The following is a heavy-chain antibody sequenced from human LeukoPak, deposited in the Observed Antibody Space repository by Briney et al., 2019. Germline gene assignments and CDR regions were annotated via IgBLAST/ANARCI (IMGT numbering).Heavy chain of an antibody. J-gene: IGHJ4*02. V-gene: IGHV4-59*01. CDR2: VYHTGTS. CDR3: ARALDTWSALDY. CDR1: GDSITGYY. Sequence: SETLSLTCTVSGDSITGYYWTWVRQPPGKGLGWIGYVYHTGTSNYNPSVRSRITMSVDTSKNQYSMKLTSVTAADTAVYFCARALDTWSALDYWGLGTLVTVSS. D-gene: IGHD5-18*01.